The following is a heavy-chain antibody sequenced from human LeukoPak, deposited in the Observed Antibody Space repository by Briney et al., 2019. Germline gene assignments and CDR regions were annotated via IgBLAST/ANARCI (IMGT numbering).Heavy chain of an antibody. Sequence: PSETLSLTCAVYGGSFSGYYWSWIRQPPGKGLEWIGEINHSGSTNYNPSLKSRVTISVDTSKNQCSLKPSSVTAADTAVYYCARVVAAKYSFDYWGQGTLVTVSS. CDR2: INHSGST. V-gene: IGHV4-34*01. J-gene: IGHJ4*02. CDR3: ARVVAAKYSFDY. D-gene: IGHD2-15*01. CDR1: GGSFSGYY.